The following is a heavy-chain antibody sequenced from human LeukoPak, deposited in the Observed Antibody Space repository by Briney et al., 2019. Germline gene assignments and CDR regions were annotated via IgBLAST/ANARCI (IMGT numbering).Heavy chain of an antibody. CDR3: ARDRRGSFDDSFDY. D-gene: IGHD3-10*01. Sequence: SETLSLTCTVSGGSISSSSYYWGWIRQPPGKGLEWIGSIYYSGSTYYNPSLKSRVTISVDTSKNQFSLKLSSVTAADTAVYYCARDRRGSFDDSFDYWGQGTLVTVPS. V-gene: IGHV4-39*07. J-gene: IGHJ4*02. CDR2: IYYSGST. CDR1: GGSISSSSYY.